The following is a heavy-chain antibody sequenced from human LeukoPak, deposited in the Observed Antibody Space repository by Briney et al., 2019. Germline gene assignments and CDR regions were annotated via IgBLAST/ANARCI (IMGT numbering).Heavy chain of an antibody. CDR3: ARARYYYDSSGFPPLQLHAFDI. CDR1: GGSISSYY. V-gene: IGHV4-59*01. CDR2: IYYSGST. D-gene: IGHD3-22*01. Sequence: SETLSLTCTVSGGSISSYYWSWIRQPPGKGLEWIGYIYYSGSTNYNSSLKSRVTISVDTSKNQFSLKLSSVTAADTAVYYCARARYYYDSSGFPPLQLHAFDIWGQGTMVTVSS. J-gene: IGHJ3*02.